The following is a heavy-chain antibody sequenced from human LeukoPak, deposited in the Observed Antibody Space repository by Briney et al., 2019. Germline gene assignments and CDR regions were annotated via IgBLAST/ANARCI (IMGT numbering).Heavy chain of an antibody. V-gene: IGHV4-59*08. D-gene: IGHD1-26*01. J-gene: IGHJ3*02. CDR2: MYFSGNT. CDR1: GDSVKTYY. CDR3: ARHVGSSGSYFDAFDI. Sequence: SETLSLTCSVSGDSVKTYYWNWIRQPPGRGLEWIGFMYFSGNTNYSPSLKSRVTMSIDTSKNQFSLKLSSVTAADTAVYYCARHVGSSGSYFDAFDIWGQGTMVTVSS.